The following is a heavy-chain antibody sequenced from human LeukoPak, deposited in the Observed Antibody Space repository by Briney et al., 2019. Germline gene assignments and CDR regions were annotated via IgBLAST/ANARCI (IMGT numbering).Heavy chain of an antibody. CDR1: GGSISSSNYF. CDR2: IYYSGST. V-gene: IGHV4-39*01. CDR3: ARQLYSSATV. Sequence: SETLSLTCTVSGGSISSSNYFWGWIRQPPGKGLEWIENIYYSGSTYYNPSLKSRVTISVDTSKNQFSLQLSSVTVADTAVYYCARQLYSSATVWGQGTTVTVSS. J-gene: IGHJ6*02. D-gene: IGHD6-25*01.